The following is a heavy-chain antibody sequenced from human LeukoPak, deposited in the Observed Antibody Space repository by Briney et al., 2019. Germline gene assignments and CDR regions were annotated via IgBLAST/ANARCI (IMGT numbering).Heavy chain of an antibody. V-gene: IGHV1-2*02. Sequence: ASVKVSCKASGYTFTGYYMHWVRQAPGQGLEWMGWINPNSGGTNYAQKFQGRVTMTRDTSISTAYMVLSRLRSDDTAVYYCARVPGIMITFGAGTPDYYMDVWGKGTTVTVSS. CDR2: INPNSGGT. D-gene: IGHD3-16*01. CDR1: GYTFTGYY. J-gene: IGHJ6*03. CDR3: ARVPGIMITFGAGTPDYYMDV.